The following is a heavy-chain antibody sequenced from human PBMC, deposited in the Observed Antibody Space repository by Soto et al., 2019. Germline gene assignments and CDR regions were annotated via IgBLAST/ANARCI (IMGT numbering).Heavy chain of an antibody. CDR3: ARGFSGGDYYYDSSGYPT. J-gene: IGHJ5*02. CDR1: GGSISSGDYY. Sequence: SETLSLTCTVSGGSISSGDYYWIWIRHPPGKGLEWIGYIYYSGSTYYNPSLKSRVTISVDTSKNQFSLKLSSVTAADTAVYYCARGFSGGDYYYDSSGYPTWGQGTLVTVSS. CDR2: IYYSGST. V-gene: IGHV4-30-4*01. D-gene: IGHD3-22*01.